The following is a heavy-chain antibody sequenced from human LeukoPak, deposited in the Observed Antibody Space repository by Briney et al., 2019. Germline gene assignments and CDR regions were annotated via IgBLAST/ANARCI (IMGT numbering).Heavy chain of an antibody. D-gene: IGHD3-10*01. Sequence: GGSPRLSSAASGFAFSSYAMSWVRQAPGKGPEWAATIGHSSGTWYADSVMGRFTVSRDNSKSTLYLEMNSLRGEDTAQYYCADFGSGSYIFDYWGQGSLVTVSS. CDR1: GFAFSSYA. CDR2: IGHSSGT. V-gene: IGHV3-23*01. J-gene: IGHJ4*02. CDR3: ADFGSGSYIFDY.